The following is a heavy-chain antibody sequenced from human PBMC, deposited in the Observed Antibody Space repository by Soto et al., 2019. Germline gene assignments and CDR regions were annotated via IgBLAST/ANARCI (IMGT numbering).Heavy chain of an antibody. D-gene: IGHD2-21*02. CDR1: GFSLSTSGVG. Sequence: QITLKESGPTLVKPTQTLTLTCTFSGFSLSTSGVGVGWIRQPPGKALEWLALIYWDDDKRYSPSLRSRLTISKDTSKNQVVLTMTNMDPADTATYYCIQSRCGGDCLQSYASHYYYGLDVCGQGTTVAVSS. J-gene: IGHJ6*02. CDR3: IQSRCGGDCLQSYASHYYYGLDV. V-gene: IGHV2-5*02. CDR2: IYWDDDK.